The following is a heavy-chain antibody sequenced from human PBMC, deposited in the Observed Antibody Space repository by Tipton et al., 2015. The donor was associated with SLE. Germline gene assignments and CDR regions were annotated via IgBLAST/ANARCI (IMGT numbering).Heavy chain of an antibody. Sequence: SLRLSCAASGFTFSSYAMSWVRQAPGEGLEWVSSISGSGHNTYYADSLKGRFTISRDNSKNTLYLQMNSLRVEDTAVYYCARLKADDGYSHFDSWGHGTLVTVSS. V-gene: IGHV3-23*01. CDR3: ARLKADDGYSHFDS. D-gene: IGHD2-21*02. CDR1: GFTFSSYA. CDR2: ISGSGHNT. J-gene: IGHJ4*01.